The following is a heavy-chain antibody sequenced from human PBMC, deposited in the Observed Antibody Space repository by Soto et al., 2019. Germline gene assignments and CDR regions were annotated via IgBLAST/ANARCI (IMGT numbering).Heavy chain of an antibody. CDR2: ISAHNGNT. CDR1: GYTFTSYG. V-gene: IGHV1-18*01. Sequence: QVHLVQSGAEVKKPGASVKVSCKASGYTFTSYGITWVRQAPGQGLEWMGWISAHNGNTDFAQKLQGRVIVTRDTSTSTAYMELRSLRSDDTAVYYCARGRYGDYWGQGALVTVSS. J-gene: IGHJ4*02. D-gene: IGHD1-1*01. CDR3: ARGRYGDY.